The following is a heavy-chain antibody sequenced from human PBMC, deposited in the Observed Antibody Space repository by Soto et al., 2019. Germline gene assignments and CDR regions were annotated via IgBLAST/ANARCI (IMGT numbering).Heavy chain of an antibody. CDR2: ISAYNGNT. Sequence: ASVKVSCKASGYTFTSYGISWVRQAPGQGLEWMGWISAYNGNTNYAQKLQGRVTMTTDTSTSTAYMELRSLRSDDTAVYYCAREVGDILTGYTVYGMDVWGQGTTVTVSS. V-gene: IGHV1-18*01. CDR1: GYTFTSYG. D-gene: IGHD3-9*01. CDR3: AREVGDILTGYTVYGMDV. J-gene: IGHJ6*02.